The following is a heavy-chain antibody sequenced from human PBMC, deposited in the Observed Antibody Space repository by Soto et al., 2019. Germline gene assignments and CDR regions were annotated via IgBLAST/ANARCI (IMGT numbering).Heavy chain of an antibody. CDR2: IKEDGSVE. CDR3: VPQVLRMDV. D-gene: IGHD3-9*01. CDR1: GFTFSDFW. Sequence: EVQVVESGGGLVQPGGSLRLSCVASGFTFSDFWISWVRQAPGKGLEWVANIKEDGSVEDYVDSVKGRFTISRDNTKNSLYLQMNSLRAEDTAVYFCVPQVLRMDVWGQGATVTVSS. J-gene: IGHJ6*02. V-gene: IGHV3-7*01.